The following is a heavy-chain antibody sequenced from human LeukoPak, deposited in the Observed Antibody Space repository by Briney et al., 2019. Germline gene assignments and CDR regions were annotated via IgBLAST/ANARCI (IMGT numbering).Heavy chain of an antibody. D-gene: IGHD4-23*01. CDR2: ISPSGGDT. Sequence: ASVKVSCKAFGYTFTGYYMHWVRQAPGQGLEWSGRISPSGGDTHYVQHFQGRVTMTRDTSINTAYMEVSRLTSDDTAVYYCARENEDYGGNSDAFDIWGQGTMVTVSS. V-gene: IGHV1-2*06. CDR1: GYTFTGYY. J-gene: IGHJ3*02. CDR3: ARENEDYGGNSDAFDI.